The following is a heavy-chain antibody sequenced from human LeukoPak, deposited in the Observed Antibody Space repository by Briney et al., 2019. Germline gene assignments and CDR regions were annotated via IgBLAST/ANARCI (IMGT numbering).Heavy chain of an antibody. J-gene: IGHJ4*02. CDR1: GGSLSSYY. CDR2: IYYSGST. Sequence: PETLSLTCTVSGGSLSSYYWSWIRQPPGKGLEWIGYIYYSGSTNYNPSLKSRVTISVDASKNQFSLKLSSVTAADTAVYYCARDRPLWFGELSSSPMYYFAYWGQGTLVTVSS. CDR3: ARDRPLWFGELSSSPMYYFAY. D-gene: IGHD3-10*01. V-gene: IGHV4-59*01.